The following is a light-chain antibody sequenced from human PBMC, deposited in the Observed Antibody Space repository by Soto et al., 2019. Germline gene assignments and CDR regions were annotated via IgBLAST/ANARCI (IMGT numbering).Light chain of an antibody. CDR2: SNS. CDR1: RSNIGSTT. J-gene: IGLJ2*01. V-gene: IGLV1-44*01. Sequence: QSVLTQPPSASGAPGQGVTISCSGTRSNIGSTTVNWYQQVPGTAPKLLIHSNSQRPSGVPDRFSGSRSGTSASLAISGLQSDDEADYYCATWDDSLSGPVFGGGTKVTVL. CDR3: ATWDDSLSGPV.